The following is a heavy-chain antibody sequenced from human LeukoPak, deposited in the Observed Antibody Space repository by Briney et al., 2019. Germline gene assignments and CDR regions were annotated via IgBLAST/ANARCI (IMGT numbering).Heavy chain of an antibody. CDR2: ISGSGGST. V-gene: IGHV3-23*01. J-gene: IGHJ5*02. D-gene: IGHD1-1*01. CDR1: GFTFSSYA. Sequence: GGSLRLSCAASGFTFSSYAMSWVRQAPGKGLEWVSAISGSGGSTYYADSVKGRITISRDNSKNTLYLQMNSLRAEDTAVYYCAKHCTTGTTRNWFDPWGQGTLVTVSS. CDR3: AKHCTTGTTRNWFDP.